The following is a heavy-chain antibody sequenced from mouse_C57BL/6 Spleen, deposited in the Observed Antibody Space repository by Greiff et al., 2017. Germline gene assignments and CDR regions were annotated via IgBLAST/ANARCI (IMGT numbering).Heavy chain of an antibody. CDR1: GFTFSDYY. D-gene: IGHD1-1*01. Sequence: EVKLVESEGGLVQPGSSMKLSCTASGFTFSDYYMAWVRQVPEKGLEWVANINYDGSSTYYLDSLKSRFIISRDNAKNILYLQMSSLKSEDTATYYCGRDYYGSSYYFDYWGQGTTLTVSS. CDR2: INYDGSST. CDR3: GRDYYGSSYYFDY. J-gene: IGHJ2*01. V-gene: IGHV5-16*01.